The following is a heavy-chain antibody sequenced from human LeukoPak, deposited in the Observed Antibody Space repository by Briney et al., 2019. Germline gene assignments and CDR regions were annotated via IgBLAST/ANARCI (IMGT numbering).Heavy chain of an antibody. CDR1: GFTFNNYN. CDR2: ITSSGTYI. CDR3: VRGGAEYSNGHNWFDP. V-gene: IGHV3-21*01. D-gene: IGHD2/OR15-2a*01. J-gene: IGHJ5*02. Sequence: GGSLRLSCAASGFTFNNYNMNWVRQAPGKALEWVSSITSSGTYIFYADSVKGRFTISRDNAKNSLYLQMNSLGPEDTAVYYCVRGGAEYSNGHNWFDPWGQGTLVTVSS.